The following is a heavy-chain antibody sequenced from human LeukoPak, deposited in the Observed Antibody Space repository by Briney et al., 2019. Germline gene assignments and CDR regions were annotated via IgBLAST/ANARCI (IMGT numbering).Heavy chain of an antibody. J-gene: IGHJ4*02. CDR1: GYSFTSYW. Sequence: GESLKISCKGSGYSFTSYWIGWVRQMPGKGLEWMGIIYPGDSDTRYSPSFQGQVTISADKSISTAYLQWSSLKASDTAIYYCARQARDYVWGSYRYTPYFDYWGQGTLVTVSS. CDR3: ARQARDYVWGSYRYTPYFDY. CDR2: IYPGDSDT. D-gene: IGHD3-16*02. V-gene: IGHV5-51*01.